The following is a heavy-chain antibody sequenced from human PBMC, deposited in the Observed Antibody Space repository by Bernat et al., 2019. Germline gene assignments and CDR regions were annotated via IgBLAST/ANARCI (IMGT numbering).Heavy chain of an antibody. D-gene: IGHD2-2*01. CDR2: IYSGGST. V-gene: IGHV3-53*05. CDR1: GFTVSSNS. J-gene: IGHJ4*02. Sequence: EMQLVETGGGLIQPGGSLRLSCAASGFTVSSNSMTWVRQAPGKGLEWVSVIYSGGSTYYADSVKGRFTISRDNSKNTLYLQMNSLRAEDTAVYYCARVLDCSTTSCYATYFDYWGQGTLVTVSS. CDR3: ARVLDCSTTSCYATYFDY.